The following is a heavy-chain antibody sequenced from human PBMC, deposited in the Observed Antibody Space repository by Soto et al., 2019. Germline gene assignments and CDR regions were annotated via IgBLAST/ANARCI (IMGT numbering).Heavy chain of an antibody. CDR3: VTGDNYYFDY. J-gene: IGHJ4*02. CDR2: FVPKFGSI. D-gene: IGHD1-20*01. Sequence: VQLVQSGAEVKKPGSSVKVSCTASGGTFRSYSLTWVRQARGQGLEWMGGFVPKFGSINYAQKFQARMTITADESTSTADMELSCLRSEDTAVYYCVTGDNYYFDYWGQGTLVTVSS. V-gene: IGHV1-69*01. CDR1: GGTFRSYS.